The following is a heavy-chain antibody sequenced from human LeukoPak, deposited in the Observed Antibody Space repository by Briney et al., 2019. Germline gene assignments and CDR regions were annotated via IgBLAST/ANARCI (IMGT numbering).Heavy chain of an antibody. CDR2: IYYSGST. Sequence: SETLSLTCTVSGGSISSSSYYWGWIRQPPGKGLEWIGSIYYSGSTYYNPSRKSRVTISVDTSMNQFSLKLSSVTAADTAVYYCARNPLGDSSGYDAFDIWGQGTMVTVSS. V-gene: IGHV4-39*01. J-gene: IGHJ3*02. CDR3: ARNPLGDSSGYDAFDI. D-gene: IGHD3-22*01. CDR1: GGSISSSSYY.